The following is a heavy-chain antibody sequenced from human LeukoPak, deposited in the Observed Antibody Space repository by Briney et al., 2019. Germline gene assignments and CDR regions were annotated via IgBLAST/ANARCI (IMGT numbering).Heavy chain of an antibody. CDR1: GGSISSYY. J-gene: IGHJ4*02. CDR2: IYTSGST. D-gene: IGHD6-6*01. V-gene: IGHV4-4*07. Sequence: SETLSLTCTVSGGSISSYYWSWIRQPAGKGLEWIGRIYTSGSTNYNPSLKSRVTMSVDTSKNQFSLKLSSATAADTAVYYCAREGHSSSSRPSDYWGQGTLVTVSP. CDR3: AREGHSSSSRPSDY.